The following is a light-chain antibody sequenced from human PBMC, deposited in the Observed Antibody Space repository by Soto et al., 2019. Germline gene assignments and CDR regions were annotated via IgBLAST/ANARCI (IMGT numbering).Light chain of an antibody. V-gene: IGKV1-5*03. CDR3: QHYNSYSEA. J-gene: IGKJ1*01. CDR1: QTGSNS. CDR2: KAS. Sequence: TQSPGTLSLSPGERATLSCRASQTGSNSYLAWYQQKSGQAPRLLIYKASTLKSGVPSRFSGSGSGTEFTLTISSLQPDDFATYYCQHYNSYSEAFGQGTKVDIK.